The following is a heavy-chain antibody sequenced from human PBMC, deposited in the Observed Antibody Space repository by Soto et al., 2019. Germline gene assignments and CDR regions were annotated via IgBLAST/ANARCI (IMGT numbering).Heavy chain of an antibody. CDR3: ARDQGVAAAGITWFDP. CDR1: GASMNSYH. D-gene: IGHD6-13*01. J-gene: IGHJ5*02. CDR2: IHSSGST. V-gene: IGHV4-4*07. Sequence: PSETLSLTCTVSGASMNSYHWSWIRQPAGKGLEWIGHIHSSGSTNYNPSLKSRVTMSVDTSKNQFSLRLMSLTAADTAVYYCARDQGVAAAGITWFDPWDQGSLVTVSS.